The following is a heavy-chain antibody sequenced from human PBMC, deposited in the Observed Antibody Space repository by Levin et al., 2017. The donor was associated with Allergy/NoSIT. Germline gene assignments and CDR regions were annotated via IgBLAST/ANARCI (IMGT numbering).Heavy chain of an antibody. D-gene: IGHD7-27*01. J-gene: IGHJ2*01. Sequence: SETLSLTCTVSGGSMSTYYWSWIRQPPGKGLEWIGYIYYSGSTNYNPSLKSRITMSVDTSENQLSLRLTSVTAADTAVYYCARGEPGINWYFDLWGRGTLVTVSS. CDR1: GGSMSTYY. CDR3: ARGEPGINWYFDL. V-gene: IGHV4-59*01. CDR2: IYYSGST.